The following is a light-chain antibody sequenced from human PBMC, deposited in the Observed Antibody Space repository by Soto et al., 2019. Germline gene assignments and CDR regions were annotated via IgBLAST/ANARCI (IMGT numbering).Light chain of an antibody. CDR1: QSVGSN. Sequence: ETVMTQSAATLSVSPGERATLPCRASQSVGSNLAWYQQKPGQAPRLLIYGASTRLTGIPARFSGSGSGTEFTLTISSLQSEDFAVYYCQQYKTWPRTFGQGTKVEIK. CDR2: GAS. CDR3: QQYKTWPRT. V-gene: IGKV3-15*01. J-gene: IGKJ1*01.